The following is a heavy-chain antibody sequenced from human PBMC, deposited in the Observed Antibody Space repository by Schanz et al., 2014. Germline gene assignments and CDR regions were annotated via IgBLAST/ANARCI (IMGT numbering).Heavy chain of an antibody. J-gene: IGHJ6*02. CDR1: GFTFSIYG. CDR3: ARLRRADPNGFDV. V-gene: IGHV3-23*01. CDR2: MIGSGSSV. D-gene: IGHD2-15*01. Sequence: EVQLLESGGGLVQPGGSLRLSCAASGFTFSIYGMSWVRQAPGKGLEWVSRMIGSGSSVFYADSVKGRFTISRDNLKNTVYLQMNSLRAGDTAVYYCARLRRADPNGFDVWGQGTTVTVS.